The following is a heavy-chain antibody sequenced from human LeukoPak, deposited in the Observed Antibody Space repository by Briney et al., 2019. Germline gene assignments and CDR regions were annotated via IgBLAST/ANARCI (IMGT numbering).Heavy chain of an antibody. V-gene: IGHV4-61*02. CDR1: GDSISSGDYY. D-gene: IGHD4-23*01. Sequence: SETLSLTCTVSGDSISSGDYYWSWIRQPAGKGLEWIGRISSSGSTNYNPSLKSRVTISVDTSKNQFSLKLSSVTAADTAVYYCARGDSTVVTRYWGQGTLVTVSS. CDR2: ISSSGST. CDR3: ARGDSTVVTRY. J-gene: IGHJ4*02.